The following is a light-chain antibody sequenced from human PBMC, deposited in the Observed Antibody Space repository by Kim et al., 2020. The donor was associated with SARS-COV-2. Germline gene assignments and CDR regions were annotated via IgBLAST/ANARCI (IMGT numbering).Light chain of an antibody. Sequence: SSGVNATLICRDSQDVTDSNLGWYQQNPGRAPRLLIYGASTRDAGIPDRFSGSGSGTEFTLTISRLEPEDFAAYYCQQYGFSPWTFGQGTKVDIK. V-gene: IGKV3-20*01. CDR2: GAS. CDR3: QQYGFSPWT. J-gene: IGKJ1*01. CDR1: QDVTDSN.